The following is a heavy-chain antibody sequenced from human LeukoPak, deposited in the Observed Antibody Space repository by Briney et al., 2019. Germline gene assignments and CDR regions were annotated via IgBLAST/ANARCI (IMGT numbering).Heavy chain of an antibody. D-gene: IGHD6-13*01. CDR2: ISGSGGST. CDR3: AGPYSRLANYYYGMDV. J-gene: IGHJ6*02. V-gene: IGHV3-23*01. Sequence: GGSLRLSCAASGFTFSSYAMSWVRQAPGKGLEWVSAISGSGGSTYYADSVKGRFTISRDNSKNTLYLQMNSLRAEDTAVYYCAGPYSRLANYYYGMDVWGQGTTVTVSS. CDR1: GFTFSSYA.